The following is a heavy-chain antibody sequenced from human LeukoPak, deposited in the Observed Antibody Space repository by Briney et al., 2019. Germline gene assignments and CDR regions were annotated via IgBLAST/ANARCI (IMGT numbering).Heavy chain of an antibody. CDR3: VRQPRVHTPDF. V-gene: IGHV5-51*01. J-gene: IGHJ4*02. Sequence: GESLKISCKGSGYSFTSYSIGWGRQMPGKGLGWMGIIYPGDSDTRYSPSFQGQVTISADKSISTAYLQWSSLKASDTATYYCVRQPRVHTPDFWGQGTLVTVSS. CDR1: GYSFTSYS. CDR2: IYPGDSDT. D-gene: IGHD1-1*01.